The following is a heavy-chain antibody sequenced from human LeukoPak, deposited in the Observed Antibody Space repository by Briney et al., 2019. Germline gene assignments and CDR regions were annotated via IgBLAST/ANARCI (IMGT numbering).Heavy chain of an antibody. D-gene: IGHD6-13*01. CDR3: ARCPGRSSWYPPWYFDL. CDR2: IYYSGST. J-gene: IGHJ2*01. V-gene: IGHV4-39*07. Sequence: PSETLSLTCTVSGGSISSYYWGWIRQPPGKGLEWIGSIYYSGSTYYNPSLKSRVTISVDTSKNQFSLKLSSVTAADTAVYYCARCPGRSSWYPPWYFDLWGRGTLVTVSS. CDR1: GGSISSYY.